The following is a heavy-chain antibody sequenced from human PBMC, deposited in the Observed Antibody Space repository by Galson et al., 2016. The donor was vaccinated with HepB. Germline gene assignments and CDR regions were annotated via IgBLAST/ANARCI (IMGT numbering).Heavy chain of an antibody. J-gene: IGHJ4*02. CDR1: GYTFTTYA. D-gene: IGHD1-1*01. CDR2: VNPNGGIT. Sequence: SVKVSCKASGYTFTTYAMHWVRQAPGQGLEWMGIVNPNGGITSYAQKFQGRVNVTRDTSTNTFYMELSSLRSEDTAVYYCARDPTPIGTTNKSFFFDYWGQGTLVTVSS. CDR3: ARDPTPIGTTNKSFFFDY. V-gene: IGHV1-46*01.